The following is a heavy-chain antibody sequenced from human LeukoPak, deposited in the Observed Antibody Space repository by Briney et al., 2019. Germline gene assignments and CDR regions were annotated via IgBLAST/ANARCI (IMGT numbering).Heavy chain of an antibody. D-gene: IGHD5-18*01. CDR2: ISYDGSNK. V-gene: IGHV3-30-3*01. CDR3: QGRAMVTNDY. CDR1: GFTFSSYA. Sequence: PGGSLRLSCAASGFTFSSYAMHWVRQAPGKGLEWVAVISYDGSNKYYADSVKGRFTISRDNSKNTLYLQMNCLRAEDTAVYYCQGRAMVTNDYWGQGTLVTVSS. J-gene: IGHJ4*02.